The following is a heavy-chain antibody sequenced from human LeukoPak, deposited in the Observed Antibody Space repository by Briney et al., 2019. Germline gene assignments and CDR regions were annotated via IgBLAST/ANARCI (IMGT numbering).Heavy chain of an antibody. CDR3: ARESGFMMVGEINADNWFDP. CDR1: GFTFRNSA. J-gene: IGHJ5*02. V-gene: IGHV3-30*04. D-gene: IGHD3-22*01. Sequence: TGRSLRLSCAGAGFTFRNSAFHWVRQAPGKGLEWVAVISDDGSKRFYADSVKGRFTISRDNSKDTLYLHMKTLRPEDTAVYYCARESGFMMVGEINADNWFDPWGQGTLVTVSS. CDR2: ISDDGSKR.